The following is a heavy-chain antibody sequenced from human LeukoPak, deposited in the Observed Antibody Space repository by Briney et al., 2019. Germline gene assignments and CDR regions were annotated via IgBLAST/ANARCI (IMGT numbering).Heavy chain of an antibody. D-gene: IGHD3-22*01. J-gene: IGHJ4*02. CDR1: GGSVSTGSYY. Sequence: PSETLSLTCTVSGGSVSTGSYYWSWIPQPAGRGLGWIGHIHTSGTMNYNASLKSRVRISVETSKNQFSLRLSSVTAADTAVYYCADYDSSGYYRWGQGTLVTVSS. CDR2: IHTSGTM. V-gene: IGHV4-61*09. CDR3: ADYDSSGYYR.